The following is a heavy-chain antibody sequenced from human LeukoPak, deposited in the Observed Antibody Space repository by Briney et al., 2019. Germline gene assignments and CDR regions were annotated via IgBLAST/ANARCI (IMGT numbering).Heavy chain of an antibody. CDR1: GFTFSSYG. CDR3: AKDSASRGYSYGLFDY. J-gene: IGHJ4*02. V-gene: IGHV3-30*18. Sequence: GGSLRLSCAASGFTFSSYGMHWVRQAPGKGLEWVAVISYDGSNKYYVDSVKGRFTISRDNSKNTLYLQMNSLRAEDTAVYYCAKDSASRGYSYGLFDYWGQGTLVTVSS. D-gene: IGHD5-18*01. CDR2: ISYDGSNK.